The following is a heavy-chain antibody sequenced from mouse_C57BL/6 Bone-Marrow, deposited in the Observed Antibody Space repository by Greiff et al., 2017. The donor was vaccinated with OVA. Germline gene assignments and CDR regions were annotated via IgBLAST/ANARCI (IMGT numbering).Heavy chain of an antibody. V-gene: IGHV1-19*01. CDR3: ARAAHYYGPGYFDY. CDR1: GYTFTDYY. J-gene: IGHJ2*01. D-gene: IGHD1-2*01. CDR2: INPYNGGT. Sequence: VQLQQSGPVLVKPGASVKMSCKASGYTFTDYYMNWVKQSHGKSLEWIGVINPYNGGTSYNQKFKGKATLTVDKSSSTAYMELNSLTSEDSAVYYCARAAHYYGPGYFDYWGQGTTLTVSS.